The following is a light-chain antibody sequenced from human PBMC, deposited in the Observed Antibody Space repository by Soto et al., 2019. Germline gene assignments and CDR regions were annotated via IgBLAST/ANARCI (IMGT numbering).Light chain of an antibody. CDR1: SSNIGSKT. J-gene: IGLJ1*01. V-gene: IGLV1-44*01. CDR2: SNY. Sequence: QSVLTQPPSASGTPGQSVTISCSGSSSNIGSKTVNWYQQLPGTAPKLLIYSNYERPSGVPDRFSGSKSGTSASLAISGRQSEDAADYYCSAWDDSLNANVFGNVTKLTVL. CDR3: SAWDDSLNANV.